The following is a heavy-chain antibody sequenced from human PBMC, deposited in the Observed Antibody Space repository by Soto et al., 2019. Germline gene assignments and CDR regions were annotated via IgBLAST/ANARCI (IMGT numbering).Heavy chain of an antibody. CDR3: AIDDDTSSHYSLLDF. V-gene: IGHV3-33*01. Sequence: QVQLVESGGGVVQPGTSLRLSCAASGFTFSHYGIHWVRQAPGKGLEWVAVTWSGGRGEYYADSVRGRFTISRDNSKTTVYLQMNSLRVEDTAVYYCAIDDDTSSHYSLLDFRGQGTLVTVSS. D-gene: IGHD3-22*01. CDR2: TWSGGRGE. CDR1: GFTFSHYG. J-gene: IGHJ4*02.